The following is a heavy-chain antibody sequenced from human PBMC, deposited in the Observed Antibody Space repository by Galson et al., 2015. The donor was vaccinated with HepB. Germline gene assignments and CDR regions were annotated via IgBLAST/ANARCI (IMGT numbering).Heavy chain of an antibody. V-gene: IGHV1-3*01. CDR1: GYTFTSYA. D-gene: IGHD6-19*01. CDR2: INAGNANT. CDR3: ARAGIAVAGSAYNWFDS. J-gene: IGHJ5*01. Sequence: SVKVSCKASGYTFTSYAMHWVRQAPGQRLEWMGWINAGNANTKYSQKFQGRVTIIRDTSASTAYMELSSLRSEDTAMYYCARAGIAVAGSAYNWFDSWGQGTLVTVSS.